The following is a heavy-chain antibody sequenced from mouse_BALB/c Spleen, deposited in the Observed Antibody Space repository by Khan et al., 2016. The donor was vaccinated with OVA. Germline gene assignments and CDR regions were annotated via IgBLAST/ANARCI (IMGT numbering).Heavy chain of an antibody. CDR3: ARSTYRYAFVY. J-gene: IGHJ3*01. CDR1: GDSITTGY. V-gene: IGHV3-8*02. CDR2: IIYTGYT. D-gene: IGHD2-14*01. Sequence: EVKLEESGPSLVKPSQTLSLTCSVTGDSITTGYWNWIRKFPGNKLEYMGYIIYTGYTYYNPSLKSRISITRHTSNNQYYLQLNSVTDEDTATSYCARSTYRYAFVYWGQGTLVTVSA.